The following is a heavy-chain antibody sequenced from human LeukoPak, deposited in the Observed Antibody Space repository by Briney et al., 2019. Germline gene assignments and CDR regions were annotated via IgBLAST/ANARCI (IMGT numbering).Heavy chain of an antibody. CDR2: IEASGRYI. CDR1: GYIVSKNA. V-gene: IGHV3-21*01. CDR3: ATVPGYCDSTTCYSRMDV. Sequence: GGSLRLSCTAPGYIVSKNAMNRVRQARGKGREWVASIEASGRYIYYGDSVKGRFTISKDNAQNSLYLQMNSLRAEDTAVYYCATVPGYCDSTTCYSRMDVWGQGTTVTVSS. D-gene: IGHD2-2*02. J-gene: IGHJ6*02.